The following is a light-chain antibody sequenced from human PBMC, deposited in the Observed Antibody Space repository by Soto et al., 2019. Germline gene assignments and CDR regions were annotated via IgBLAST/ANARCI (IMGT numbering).Light chain of an antibody. CDR2: HVS. V-gene: IGLV2-14*01. CDR1: KKYVGAYNY. CDR3: YSYTTSSTYV. J-gene: IGLJ1*01. Sequence: QSVLTQPASLAGSPWQSIPHFCPGTKKYVGAYNYASWYQQHPAKIPKLMIYHVSNRPSGVSDRFSGSKSGNTASLTISGLQAEDEADYYCYSYTTSSTYVFGTGTKVTVL.